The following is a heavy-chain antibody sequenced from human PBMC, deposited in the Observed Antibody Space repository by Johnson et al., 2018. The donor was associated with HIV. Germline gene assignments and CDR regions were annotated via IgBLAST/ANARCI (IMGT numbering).Heavy chain of an antibody. CDR2: IYSGGST. CDR3: ARDHLRRSHAFDI. J-gene: IGHJ3*02. CDR1: GFTVSSNY. Sequence: VPLVESGGGLTQPGGSLRLSCAASGFTVSSNYMSWVRQAPGKGLEWVSVIYSGGSTYYADSVKGRFTISRDNSKNTLYLQMNSLRAEDTAVYYCARDHLRRSHAFDIWGQGTMVTVSS. V-gene: IGHV3-53*01. D-gene: IGHD2-15*01.